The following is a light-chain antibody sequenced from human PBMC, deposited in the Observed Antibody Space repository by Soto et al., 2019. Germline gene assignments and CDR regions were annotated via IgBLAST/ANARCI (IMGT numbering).Light chain of an antibody. CDR3: QQYNNLPRT. V-gene: IGKV3-15*01. CDR2: GAS. CDR1: QSVSSN. J-gene: IGKJ1*01. Sequence: ERVMTQSPATLSVSPGERATLSCRASQSVSSNLAWYQQKPGQAPRLLIYGASTRATGIPARFSGSGSGTEFTLTISSLQSEDFAVYYCQQYNNLPRTFGQGTKVDIK.